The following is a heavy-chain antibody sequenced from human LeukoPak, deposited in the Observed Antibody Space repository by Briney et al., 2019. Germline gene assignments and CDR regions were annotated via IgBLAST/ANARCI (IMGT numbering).Heavy chain of an antibody. CDR1: GFTVSSNY. CDR3: AGDSRSSSGGDY. CDR2: IYSGGST. V-gene: IGHV3-66*02. Sequence: PGGSLRLSCAASGFTVSSNYVSWVRQAPGKGLEWVSVIYSGGSTYYADSVKGRFTISRDNSKNTLYLQMNSLRAEDTAVYYCAGDSRSSSGGDYWGQGTLVTVSS. J-gene: IGHJ4*02. D-gene: IGHD6-6*01.